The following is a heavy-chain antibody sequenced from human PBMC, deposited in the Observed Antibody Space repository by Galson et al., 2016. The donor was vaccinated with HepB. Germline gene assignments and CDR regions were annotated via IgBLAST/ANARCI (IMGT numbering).Heavy chain of an antibody. J-gene: IGHJ4*02. Sequence: SVKVSCKASGGTFNSYDFSWVRQAPGQGLEWMGGIIPLFGTANYAQKFQGRLTITADESTTTAYMDLSSLRSQDTAVYFCARDYYGSGSGLGYWGQGTLVTVSS. CDR2: IIPLFGTA. V-gene: IGHV1-69*13. D-gene: IGHD3-10*01. CDR3: ARDYYGSGSGLGY. CDR1: GGTFNSYD.